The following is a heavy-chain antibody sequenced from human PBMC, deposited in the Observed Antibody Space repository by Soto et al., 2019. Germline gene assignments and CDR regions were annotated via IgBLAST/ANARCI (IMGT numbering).Heavy chain of an antibody. Sequence: QVQLVESGGGVVQPGRSLRLSCAASGFTFSSYGMHWVRQAPGKGLEWVAVISYDGGNKYYADPVKGRFTISRDNSENTLYLQMNSLRAEDTAVYYCAKATTVTTRYYGMDVWGQGTTVTVSS. CDR2: ISYDGGNK. V-gene: IGHV3-30*18. CDR3: AKATTVTTRYYGMDV. D-gene: IGHD4-17*01. J-gene: IGHJ6*02. CDR1: GFTFSSYG.